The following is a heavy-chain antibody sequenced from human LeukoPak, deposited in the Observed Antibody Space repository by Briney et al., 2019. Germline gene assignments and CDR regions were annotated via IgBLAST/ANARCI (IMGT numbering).Heavy chain of an antibody. V-gene: IGHV4-39*07. CDR1: GGSISSSSYY. D-gene: IGHD3-10*01. CDR2: IYYSGST. CDR3: AGGGSGSYYYYYYYGMDV. Sequence: SETLSLTCTVSGGSISSSSYYWGWIRQPPGKGLEWIGSIYYSGSTYYNPSLKSRVTISVDTSKNQFSLKLSSVTAADTAVYYCAGGGSGSYYYYYYYGMDVWGQGTTVTVSS. J-gene: IGHJ6*02.